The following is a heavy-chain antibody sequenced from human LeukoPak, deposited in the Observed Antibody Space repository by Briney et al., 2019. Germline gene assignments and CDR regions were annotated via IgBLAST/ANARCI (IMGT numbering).Heavy chain of an antibody. V-gene: IGHV4-30-4*01. J-gene: IGHJ4*02. CDR2: IYYSGST. D-gene: IGHD3-22*01. CDR3: AGVMGSRGNNFDY. CDR1: GGSISSGDYY. Sequence: SETLSLTCTVSGGSISSGDYYWSWIRQPPGKGLEWIGYIYYSGSTYYNPSLKSRVTISVDTSKNQFSLKLSSVTAADTAVYYCAGVMGSRGNNFDYWGQGTLVTVSS.